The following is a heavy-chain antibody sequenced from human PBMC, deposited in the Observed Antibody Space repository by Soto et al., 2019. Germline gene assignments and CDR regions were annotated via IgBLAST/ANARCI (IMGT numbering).Heavy chain of an antibody. CDR3: AKAPWVDP. J-gene: IGHJ5*02. V-gene: IGHV3-30*18. Sequence: QSLSCAAPGFPFSSYGMPWVRQAPGKGLEWVAVISYDGSNKYYADSVKGRFTISRDNSKNTLYLQMNSLRAEDTAVYYCAKAPWVDPWGQGTLVTVSS. CDR1: GFPFSSYG. CDR2: ISYDGSNK.